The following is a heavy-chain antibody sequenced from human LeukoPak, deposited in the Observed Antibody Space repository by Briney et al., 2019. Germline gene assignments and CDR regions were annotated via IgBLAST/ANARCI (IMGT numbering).Heavy chain of an antibody. Sequence: GASVKVSCKASGGTFSSYAISWVRRAPGQGLEWMGGIIPIFGTANYAQKFQGRVTITADESTSTAYMELSSLRSEDTAVYYCARHLDYGDYGDYYYYGMDVWGKGTTVTVSS. CDR3: ARHLDYGDYGDYYYYGMDV. CDR2: IIPIFGTA. D-gene: IGHD4-17*01. J-gene: IGHJ6*04. V-gene: IGHV1-69*13. CDR1: GGTFSSYA.